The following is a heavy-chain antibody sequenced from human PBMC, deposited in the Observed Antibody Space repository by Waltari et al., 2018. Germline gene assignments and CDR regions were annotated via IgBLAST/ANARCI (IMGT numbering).Heavy chain of an antibody. V-gene: IGHV4-34*01. CDR3: ARAGMVRGPYRRREDAFDI. CDR2: INHSGST. CDR1: GGSFRGYY. Sequence: QVQLQQWGAGLLKPSETLSLTCAVYGGSFRGYYWSWIRQPPGKGLEWIGEINHSGSTNYNPSLKKRVTISVDTSKNQFALKLSAVTAADMAVYYFARAGMVRGPYRRREDAFDIWGQGTMVTVSS. J-gene: IGHJ3*02. D-gene: IGHD3-10*01.